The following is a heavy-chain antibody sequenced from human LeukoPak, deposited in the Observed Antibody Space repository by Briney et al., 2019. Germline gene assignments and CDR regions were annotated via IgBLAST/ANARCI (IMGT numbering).Heavy chain of an antibody. CDR3: ARDQLELRSAFDI. D-gene: IGHD1-7*01. CDR1: GFTFDDYG. J-gene: IGHJ3*02. Sequence: SGGSLRLSCAASGFTFDDYGMSWVRQAPGKGLEWVSGINWNGGSTGYADSVKGRFTISRDNAKNSLYLQMSSLRAEDTALYYCARDQLELRSAFDIWGQGTMVTVSS. V-gene: IGHV3-20*04. CDR2: INWNGGST.